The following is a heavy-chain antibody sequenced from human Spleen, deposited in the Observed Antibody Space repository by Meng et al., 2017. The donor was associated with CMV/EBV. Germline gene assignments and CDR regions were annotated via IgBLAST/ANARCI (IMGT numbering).Heavy chain of an antibody. CDR2: IHGKGTSS. Sequence: GGSLRLSCAASGFTFGSCAMSWVRQAPGKGLEWVSGIHGKGTSSGYSDSVRGRFSISRDNGKSTLYLQMNSLRVEDTAVYFCVRGHTYVDYYFYGLDVWGHGTTVTVSS. D-gene: IGHD2-8*01. CDR1: GFTFGSCA. J-gene: IGHJ6*02. CDR3: VRGHTYVDYYFYGLDV. V-gene: IGHV3-20*04.